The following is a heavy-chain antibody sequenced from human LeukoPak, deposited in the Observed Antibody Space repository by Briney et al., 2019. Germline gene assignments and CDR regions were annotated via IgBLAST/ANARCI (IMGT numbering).Heavy chain of an antibody. V-gene: IGHV3-64*02. CDR3: AREVDRVFDY. D-gene: IGHD2-2*01. CDR1: GFTFSSYS. CDR2: ISSNGDNT. Sequence: GGSLRLSCAASGFTFSSYSMHWLRQAPGKGLAYVSAISSNGDNTYYAGSVKGSFTISRDNSKNTLYLQMGSLRVEDMGVYYCAREVDRVFDYWGQGNLVTVSS. J-gene: IGHJ4*02.